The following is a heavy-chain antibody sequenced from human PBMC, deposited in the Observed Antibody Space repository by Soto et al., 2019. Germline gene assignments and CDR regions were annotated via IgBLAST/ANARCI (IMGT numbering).Heavy chain of an antibody. J-gene: IGHJ5*02. Sequence: ASVKVSCKASGYTFTGYYMHWVRQAPGQGLEWMGWINPNSGGTNYAQKFQGWVTMTRDTSISTAYMELSRLRSDDTAVYYCAREVSSGWPNNWFDPWGQGTLVTVSS. D-gene: IGHD6-19*01. CDR3: AREVSSGWPNNWFDP. CDR1: GYTFTGYY. CDR2: INPNSGGT. V-gene: IGHV1-2*04.